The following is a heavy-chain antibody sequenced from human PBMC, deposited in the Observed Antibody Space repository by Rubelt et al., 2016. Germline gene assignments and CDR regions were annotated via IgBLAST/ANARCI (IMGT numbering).Heavy chain of an antibody. V-gene: IGHV1-46*01. CDR3: ARSGENSGYWQFDY. CDR1: GYTFTSYY. D-gene: IGHD5-12*01. Sequence: QVQLVQSGAEVKKPGASVKVSCQASGYTFTSYYMHWVRQAPGQGLEWMGIINPSGGSTSYARKFQGRVTMARDTSTSTVYMERGSLRSGDTAVYYCARSGENSGYWQFDYWGQGTLVTVSS. J-gene: IGHJ4*02. CDR2: INPSGGST.